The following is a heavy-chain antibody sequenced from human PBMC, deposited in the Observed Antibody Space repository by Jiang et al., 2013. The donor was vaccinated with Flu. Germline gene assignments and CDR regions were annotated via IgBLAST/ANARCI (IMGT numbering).Heavy chain of an antibody. CDR3: ARARDVPDAFDI. Sequence: GGTFSSYAISWVRQAPGQGLEWMGGIIPILGIANYAQKFQGRVTITADKSTSTAYMELGSLRSEDTAVYYCARARDVPDAFDIWGQGTMVTVSS. CDR2: IIPILGIA. CDR1: GGTFSSYA. V-gene: IGHV1-69*10. D-gene: IGHD2-21*02. J-gene: IGHJ3*02.